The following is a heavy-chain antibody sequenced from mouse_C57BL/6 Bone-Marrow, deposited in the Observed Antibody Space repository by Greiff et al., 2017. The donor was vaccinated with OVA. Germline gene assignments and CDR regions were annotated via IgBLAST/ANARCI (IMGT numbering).Heavy chain of an antibody. CDR1: GYTFTSYW. CDR3: ARKNYGSSSDY. Sequence: QVQLQQPGAELVRPGSSVKLSCKASGYTFTSYWMDWVKQRPGQGLEWIGNIYPSDSATHYNQKFKDKATLTVDKSSSTAYMQLSSRTSEDSAVDYCARKNYGSSSDYWGQGTTLTVSS. CDR2: IYPSDSAT. D-gene: IGHD1-1*01. J-gene: IGHJ2*01. V-gene: IGHV1-61*01.